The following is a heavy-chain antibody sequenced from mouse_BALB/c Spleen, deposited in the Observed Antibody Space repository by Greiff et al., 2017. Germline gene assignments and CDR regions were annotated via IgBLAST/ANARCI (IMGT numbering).Heavy chain of an antibody. CDR3: ARRDYYGSSYGAMDY. Sequence: QVQLQQPGAELVKPGASVKLSCKASGYTFTSYWMHWVKQRPGQGLEWIGEINPSNGRTNYNEKFKSKATLTVDKSSSTAYMQLSSLTSEDSAVYYCARRDYYGSSYGAMDYWGQGTSVTVSS. V-gene: IGHV1S81*02. CDR2: INPSNGRT. D-gene: IGHD1-1*01. J-gene: IGHJ4*01. CDR1: GYTFTSYW.